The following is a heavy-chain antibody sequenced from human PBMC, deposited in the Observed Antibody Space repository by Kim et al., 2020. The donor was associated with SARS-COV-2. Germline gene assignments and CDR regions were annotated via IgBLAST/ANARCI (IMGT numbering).Heavy chain of an antibody. Sequence: YAQKFQGRGTITADESTSTAYMELSSLRSEDTAVYYCARGQYILTGPADYWGQGTLVTVSS. D-gene: IGHD3-9*01. V-gene: IGHV1-69*01. J-gene: IGHJ4*02. CDR3: ARGQYILTGPADY.